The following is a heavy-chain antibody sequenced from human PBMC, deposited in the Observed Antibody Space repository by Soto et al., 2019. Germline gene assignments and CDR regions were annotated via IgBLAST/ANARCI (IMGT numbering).Heavy chain of an antibody. Sequence: ASVKVSCTASGGTFSSYAINWVRQAPGQGLEWMGGIIPIFATADYAQKFQGRVTITADESTSTAYMELSSLRSEDTAVYYCAQCLLGVNYYYGMDVWGQGTTVTVSS. J-gene: IGHJ6*02. CDR2: IIPIFATA. V-gene: IGHV1-69*13. CDR3: AQCLLGVNYYYGMDV. D-gene: IGHD3-16*01. CDR1: GGTFSSYA.